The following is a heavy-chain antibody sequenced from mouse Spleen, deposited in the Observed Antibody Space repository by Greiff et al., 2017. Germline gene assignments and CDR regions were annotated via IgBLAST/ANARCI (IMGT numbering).Heavy chain of an antibody. V-gene: IGHV5-9-1*01. D-gene: IGHD1-1*01. Sequence: EVKLVESGGGLVKPGGSLKLSCAASGFTFSSYAMSWVRQTPEKRLEWVATISSGGSYTYYPDSVKGRFTISRDNAKNTLYLQMSSLRSEDTAMYYCARLNYYGSSPYAMDYWGQGTSVTVSS. J-gene: IGHJ4*01. CDR2: ISSGGSYT. CDR1: GFTFSSYA. CDR3: ARLNYYGSSPYAMDY.